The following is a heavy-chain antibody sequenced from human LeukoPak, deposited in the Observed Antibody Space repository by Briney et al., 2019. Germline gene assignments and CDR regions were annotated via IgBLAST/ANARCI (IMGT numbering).Heavy chain of an antibody. Sequence: PGGSLRLSGAASGFTFSNAWMSWVRQAPGKGLEWVAFIWPDGSNKLYGDSVKGRFTISRDNSKNTVYLQMNSLRAEDTAVYYCARDYCRTTSCLESWGQGTLVTVSS. CDR3: ARDYCRTTSCLES. CDR2: IWPDGSNK. J-gene: IGHJ4*02. V-gene: IGHV3-33*08. D-gene: IGHD2-2*01. CDR1: GFTFSNAW.